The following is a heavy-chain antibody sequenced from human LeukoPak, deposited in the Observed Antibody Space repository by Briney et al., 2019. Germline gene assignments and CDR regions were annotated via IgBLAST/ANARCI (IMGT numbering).Heavy chain of an antibody. Sequence: GGSLRLSCAASGFTFDDYAMHWVRQAPGKGLEWVSGISWNSGSIGYADSVKGRFTISRDNAKNSLYLQMNSLRTEDTALYYCAKGQTWIQLWSPFDYWGQGTLVTVSS. CDR1: GFTFDDYA. D-gene: IGHD5-18*01. CDR2: ISWNSGSI. V-gene: IGHV3-9*01. J-gene: IGHJ4*02. CDR3: AKGQTWIQLWSPFDY.